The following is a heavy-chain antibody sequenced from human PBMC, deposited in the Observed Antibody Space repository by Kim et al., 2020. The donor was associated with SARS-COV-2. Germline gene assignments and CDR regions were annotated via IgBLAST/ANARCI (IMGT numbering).Heavy chain of an antibody. J-gene: IGHJ3*01. CDR1: GFNFFSYA. V-gene: IGHV3-23*03. CDR2: IYSGGSLT. D-gene: IGHD6-19*01. CDR3: AKDNRRVAGNALAFDL. Sequence: GGSLRLSCAASGFNFFSYAMSWVRQAPGRGLEWVSVIYSGGSLTHYADSVKGRFTISRDNSKNTLYLQMNSLRAEDTAVYYCAKDNRRVAGNALAFDLWGQGTMVTVSS.